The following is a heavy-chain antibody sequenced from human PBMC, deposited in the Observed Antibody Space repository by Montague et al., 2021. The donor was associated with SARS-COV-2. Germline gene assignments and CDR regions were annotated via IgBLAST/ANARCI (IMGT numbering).Heavy chain of an antibody. CDR2: IYWDGDQ. V-gene: IGHV2-5*02. Sequence: VKPTQTLTLTCVLSGFSLNTDGVGVAWIRRPPGKALEWLALIYWDGDQRYSPSLKTRVTITKDTSRNRVVLTMTNLDPVDTATYYCARRYDFYRAEAFDVWGQGTMVTVSS. CDR1: GFSLNTDGVG. CDR3: ARRYDFYRAEAFDV. D-gene: IGHD3-3*01. J-gene: IGHJ3*01.